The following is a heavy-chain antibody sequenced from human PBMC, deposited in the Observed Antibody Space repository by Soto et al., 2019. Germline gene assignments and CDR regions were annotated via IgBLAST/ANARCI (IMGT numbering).Heavy chain of an antibody. CDR3: ARGXYDSSGYYYYYYYGMDV. CDR1: GGSISSYY. Sequence: SATLSLTCTVSGGSISSYYWSWIRQPPGKGLEWIGYIYYSGSTNYNPSLRSRVTIAVDTSKNQFSLKLSSVTAADTAVYYCARGXYDSSGYYYYYYYGMDVWGQGTTVTVSS. CDR2: IYYSGST. J-gene: IGHJ6*02. V-gene: IGHV4-59*01. D-gene: IGHD3-22*01.